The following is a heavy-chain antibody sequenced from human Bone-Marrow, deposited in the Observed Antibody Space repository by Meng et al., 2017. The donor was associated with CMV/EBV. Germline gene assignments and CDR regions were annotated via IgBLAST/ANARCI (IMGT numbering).Heavy chain of an antibody. V-gene: IGHV3-21*01. J-gene: IGHJ6*02. D-gene: IGHD4-17*01. CDR2: ISSSSSYI. CDR1: GFTFSSYS. Sequence: GESLKISCAASGFTFSSYSMNWVRQAPGKGLEWVSSISSSSSYIYYADSVKGRFTISRDNAKNSLYLQMNSLRAEDTAVYYCAREYGSLRSYYFYGMDVWGQGTTVTVSS. CDR3: AREYGSLRSYYFYGMDV.